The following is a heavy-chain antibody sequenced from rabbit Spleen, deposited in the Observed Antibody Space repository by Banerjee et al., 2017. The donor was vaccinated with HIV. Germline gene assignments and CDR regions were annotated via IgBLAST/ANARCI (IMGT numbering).Heavy chain of an antibody. J-gene: IGHJ3*01. CDR3: ARDLDGVIGWNFGW. CDR2: IAGSSSGFT. CDR1: GFSFSSNW. D-gene: IGHD4-1*01. Sequence: LEESGGGLVKPGGTLTLTCTVSGFSFSSNWICWVRQAPGKGLEWISCIAGSSSGFTYSATWAKGRFTCSKTSSTTVTLQMTSLTAADTASYFCARDLDGVIGWNFGWWGQGTPVPVS. V-gene: IGHV1S45*01.